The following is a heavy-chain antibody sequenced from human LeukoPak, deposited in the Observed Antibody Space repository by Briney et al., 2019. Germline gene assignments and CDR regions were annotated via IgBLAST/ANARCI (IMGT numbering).Heavy chain of an antibody. Sequence: AGSLRLSCAASGFTFSNYNMNWVRQAPGKGLEWVSYISGGGSTKNYADSVKGRFTVSRDNAWNSLYLQMNSLRVEDTAVYYCARLMDRARRDAFDIWGQGTMVTVSS. CDR3: ARLMDRARRDAFDI. V-gene: IGHV3-48*01. CDR2: ISGGGSTK. D-gene: IGHD2-2*03. CDR1: GFTFSNYN. J-gene: IGHJ3*02.